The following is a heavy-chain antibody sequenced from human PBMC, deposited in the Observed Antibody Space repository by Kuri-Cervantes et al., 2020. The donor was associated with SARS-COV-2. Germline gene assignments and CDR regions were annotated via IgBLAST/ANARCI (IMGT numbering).Heavy chain of an antibody. V-gene: IGHV3-21*01. D-gene: IGHD5-18*01. CDR2: ISSSSSYI. CDR1: GFTFSSYS. Sequence: ESLKISCTASGFTFSSYSMNWVRHAPGKGLEWVSSISSSSSYIHYADSVKGRFTISRDNAKNSLYLQMNSLRAEDKAVYYCARALHTAMVKKLDYWGQGTLVTVSS. J-gene: IGHJ4*02. CDR3: ARALHTAMVKKLDY.